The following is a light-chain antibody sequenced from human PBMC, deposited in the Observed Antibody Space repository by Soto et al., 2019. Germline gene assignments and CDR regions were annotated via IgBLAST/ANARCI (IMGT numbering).Light chain of an antibody. V-gene: IGKV3-20*01. J-gene: IGKJ1*01. CDR1: QRITSNY. Sequence: ETVLTQSPGTLSLSPGEGATLSCRASQRITSNYLGWYQQKPGQAPRLLIYGASRWATGIPDRFSGSGSGTDFTLTISRLEPEDFAVYYCQQYDSSLWTFGQGTKV. CDR2: GAS. CDR3: QQYDSSLWT.